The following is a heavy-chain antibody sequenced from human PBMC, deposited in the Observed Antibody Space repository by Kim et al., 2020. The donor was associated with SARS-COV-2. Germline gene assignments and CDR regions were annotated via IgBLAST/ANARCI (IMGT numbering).Heavy chain of an antibody. D-gene: IGHD2-8*01. V-gene: IGHV4-39*01. CDR2: IYYSGST. CDR1: RGSISSSIYY. Sequence: SETLSLTCTVSRGSISSSIYYWDWLRQPPGNGLEWIGSIYYSGSTYHKPTLKRRLTISVDTSKNKFSLHLSAVTAADTAVYYFARRSCPNVLCYESRGR. CDR3: ARRSCPNVLCYES. J-gene: IGHJ2*01.